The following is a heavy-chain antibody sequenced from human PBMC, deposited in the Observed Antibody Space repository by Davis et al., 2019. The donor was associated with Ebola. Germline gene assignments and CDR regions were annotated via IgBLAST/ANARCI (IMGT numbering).Heavy chain of an antibody. CDR1: GFTFSSYG. J-gene: IGHJ4*02. CDR3: AKDGTGISDY. D-gene: IGHD1-14*01. CDR2: ISGSGGTT. V-gene: IGHV3-NL1*01. Sequence: GESLKISCAASGFTFSSYGMHWVRQAPGKGLEWVSAISGSGGTTYYAGSVKGRFTVSRDNSKNTLYLQMNSLRAEDTAVYYCAKDGTGISDYWGQGTLVTVSS.